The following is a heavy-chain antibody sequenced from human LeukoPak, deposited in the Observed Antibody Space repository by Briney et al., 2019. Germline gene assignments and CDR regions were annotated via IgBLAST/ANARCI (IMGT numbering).Heavy chain of an antibody. V-gene: IGHV5-51*01. J-gene: IGHJ4*02. D-gene: IGHD1-26*01. Sequence: GESPKTSCKGSGYSFTSSWIGWVRPVPGEVLELMEIIYPGDSDTRYSPSFQGQVTISADKSISTAYLQWSSLRASDTAMYYCAIYSDTYYFDHWGQGTLVTVSS. CDR1: GYSFTSSW. CDR3: AIYSDTYYFDH. CDR2: IYPGDSDT.